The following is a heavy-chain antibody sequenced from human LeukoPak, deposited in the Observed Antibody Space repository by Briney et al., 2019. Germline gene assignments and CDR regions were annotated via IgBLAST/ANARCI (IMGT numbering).Heavy chain of an antibody. CDR3: ARAAYYYDSSGYYSFDY. V-gene: IGHV3-30-3*01. Sequence: GGSLRLSCAASGFTFSSYATHWVRQAPGKGLEWVAVISYDGSNKYYADSVKGRFTISRDNSKNTLYLQMNSLRAEDTAVYYCARAAYYYDSSGYYSFDYWGQGTLVTVSS. CDR1: GFTFSSYA. CDR2: ISYDGSNK. J-gene: IGHJ4*02. D-gene: IGHD3-22*01.